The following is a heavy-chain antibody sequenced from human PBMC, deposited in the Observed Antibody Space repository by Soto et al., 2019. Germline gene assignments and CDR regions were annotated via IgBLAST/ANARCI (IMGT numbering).Heavy chain of an antibody. V-gene: IGHV1-69*13. D-gene: IGHD1-26*01. CDR3: ARGGVGATTTSHAFDI. CDR2: IIPIFGTA. CDR1: GDTFSSYA. J-gene: IGHJ3*02. Sequence: SVKVSCKASGDTFSSYAISWVRQALGQGLEWMGGIIPIFGTANYAQKFQGRVTITADESTSTAYMELSSLRSEDTAVYFCARGGVGATTTSHAFDIWGQGTMVTVSS.